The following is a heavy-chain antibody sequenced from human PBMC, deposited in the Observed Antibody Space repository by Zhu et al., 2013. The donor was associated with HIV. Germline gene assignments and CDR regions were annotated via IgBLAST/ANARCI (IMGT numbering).Heavy chain of an antibody. Sequence: QVQLQESGPGLVKPSETLSLTCTVSGGSISSYYWSWIRQPPGKGLEWIGYIYYSGSTNYNPSLKSRVTISVDTSKNQFSLKLSSVTAADTAVYYCARVPKPGITMVRGVYWYFDLWGRGTLVTVSS. CDR2: IYYSGST. J-gene: IGHJ2*01. CDR3: ARVPKPGITMVRGVYWYFDL. D-gene: IGHD3-10*01. V-gene: IGHV4-59*01. CDR1: GGSISSYY.